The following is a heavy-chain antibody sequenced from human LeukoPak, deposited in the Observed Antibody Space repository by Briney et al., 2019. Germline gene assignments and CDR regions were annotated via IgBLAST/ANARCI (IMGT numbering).Heavy chain of an antibody. Sequence: GGSLRLSCIASEFTFSNYGMHWVRQAPGKGLEWVAVIWYDGSNKYYADSVKGRFTISRDNSKNTLYLQMNSLRAEDTAVYYCAREPSGSSEFDYFDYWGQGTLVTVSS. CDR3: AREPSGSSEFDYFDY. CDR1: EFTFSNYG. CDR2: IWYDGSNK. J-gene: IGHJ4*02. D-gene: IGHD1-26*01. V-gene: IGHV3-33*08.